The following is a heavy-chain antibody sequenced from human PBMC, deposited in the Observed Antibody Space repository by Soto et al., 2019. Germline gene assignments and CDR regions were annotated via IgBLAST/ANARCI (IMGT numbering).Heavy chain of an antibody. CDR3: ARDGGYSGYGLFDY. CDR2: IIPIFGTA. Sequence: QVQLVQSRAEVKKPGSSVMVSCKASGGTFSSYAISWVRQAPGQGLEWMGGIIPIFGTANYAQKFQGRVTITADESTSTAYMELSSLRSEDTAVYYCARDGGYSGYGLFDYWGQGTLVTVSS. J-gene: IGHJ4*02. D-gene: IGHD5-12*01. V-gene: IGHV1-69*01. CDR1: GGTFSSYA.